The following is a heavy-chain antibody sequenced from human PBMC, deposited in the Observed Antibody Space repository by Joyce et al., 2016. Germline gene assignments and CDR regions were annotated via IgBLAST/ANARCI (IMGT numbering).Heavy chain of an antibody. CDR2: IRAYNGHI. Sequence: QVQLVQSGAEVKKPGASVKVSCKASGYTFTSYGFNWVRQAPGQGLEWMGWIRAYNGHINYAQQFQGRVTMTTDTSTSTAYMDLRSLRSDDTAVYYCARDPDPYTYYYDTSGYYSFDSWGQGTLVTVSS. CDR3: ARDPDPYTYYYDTSGYYSFDS. J-gene: IGHJ4*02. D-gene: IGHD3-22*01. CDR1: GYTFTSYG. V-gene: IGHV1-18*01.